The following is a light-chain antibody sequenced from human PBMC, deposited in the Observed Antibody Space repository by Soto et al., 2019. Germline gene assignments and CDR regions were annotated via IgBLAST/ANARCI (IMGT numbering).Light chain of an antibody. V-gene: IGKV3-20*01. J-gene: IGKJ1*01. CDR2: GAS. Sequence: EIVLTQSPGTLSLSPGERATLSCRVIQSVSSNYLAWYQQKPGQAPRLLIYGASSRATGVPDRFSGSGSGTDFTLTISRLEPADFAVYYCQRYGSSRPWTFGQGTKVDI. CDR1: QSVSSNY. CDR3: QRYGSSRPWT.